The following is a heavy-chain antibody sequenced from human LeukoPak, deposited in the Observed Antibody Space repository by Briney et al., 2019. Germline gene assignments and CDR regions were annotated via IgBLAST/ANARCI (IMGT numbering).Heavy chain of an antibody. CDR1: GFIFSSNG. D-gene: IGHD3-22*01. J-gene: IGHJ4*02. V-gene: IGHV3-30*18. CDR2: ISFDGINK. CDR3: AKETHVRHYYDSSGYYPIDY. Sequence: GGSLRLSCAASGFIFSSNGMHWVRQAPGKGPEWVAAISFDGINKNYIESVKDRFTISRDNSKNTLYLQMNSLRAEDTAVYYCAKETHVRHYYDSSGYYPIDYWGQGTLVTVSS.